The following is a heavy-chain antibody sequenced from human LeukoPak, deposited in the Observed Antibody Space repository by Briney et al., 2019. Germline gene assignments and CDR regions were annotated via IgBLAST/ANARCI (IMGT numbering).Heavy chain of an antibody. J-gene: IGHJ4*02. D-gene: IGHD4-17*01. CDR1: GSTFSSYA. V-gene: IGHV3-23*01. CDR2: ISGSGGST. Sequence: GGSLRLSCVVSGSTFSSYAMSWVRQAPGKGLEWVSAISGSGGSTYYADSVKGRFTISRDNSKNTLYLQMNSLRAEDTAVYYCAKDNGWDYGDYDYWGQGTLVTVSS. CDR3: AKDNGWDYGDYDY.